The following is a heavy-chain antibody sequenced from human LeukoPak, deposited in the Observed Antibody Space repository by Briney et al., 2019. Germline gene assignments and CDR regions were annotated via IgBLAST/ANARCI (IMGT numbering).Heavy chain of an antibody. CDR2: IFPDDSDT. CDR1: GYSFTSYW. CDR3: ARQESEMTTPANRYFDL. D-gene: IGHD5-24*01. V-gene: IGHV5-51*01. Sequence: GESLKISCKGSGYSFTSYWIGWVRQMPGKGLEWMGIIFPDDSDTIYSPSFQGQVTISADKSINTAYLQWSNLKASDSAIYYCARQESEMTTPANRYFDLWGQGTLITVSS. J-gene: IGHJ4*02.